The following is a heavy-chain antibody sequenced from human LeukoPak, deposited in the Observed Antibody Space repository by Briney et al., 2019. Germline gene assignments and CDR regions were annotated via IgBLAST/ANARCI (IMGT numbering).Heavy chain of an antibody. J-gene: IGHJ4*02. V-gene: IGHV3-9*01. D-gene: IGHD1-1*01. CDR1: GFTFGNYA. CDR3: SKGAGYEQESRLEY. CDR2: INWNSDTV. Sequence: GRSLRLSCAASGFTFGNYAMHWVRQAPGKGLEWVSGINWNSDTVNYADSVKGRFTISRDNAKNSLYLQLSSLTADDTAVYYCSKGAGYEQESRLEYWGQGALLTVSS.